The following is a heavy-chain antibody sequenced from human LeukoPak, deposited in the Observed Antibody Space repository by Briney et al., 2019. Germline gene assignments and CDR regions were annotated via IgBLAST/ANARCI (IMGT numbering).Heavy chain of an antibody. CDR1: GGSFTTYY. CDR3: ASFFDEYGVPTADY. J-gene: IGHJ4*02. V-gene: IGHV4-34*01. Sequence: SETLSLTCAVYGGSFTTYYGTWIRQPPGKGLEWIGEINLRGTTNYNPSLKSRVTISLDTSKNQFSLKLSSVTAAGTAVYYCASFFDEYGVPTADYWGQGTLVTVSS. D-gene: IGHD4/OR15-4a*01. CDR2: INLRGTT.